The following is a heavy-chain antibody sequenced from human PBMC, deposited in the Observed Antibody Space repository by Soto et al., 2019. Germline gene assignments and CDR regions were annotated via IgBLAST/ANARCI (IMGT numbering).Heavy chain of an antibody. D-gene: IGHD2-15*01. V-gene: IGHV3-74*01. CDR1: GFTFSSYW. CDR2: INSDGSST. J-gene: IGHJ3*02. Sequence: GGSLRLSCAASGFTFSSYWMHWVRQAPGKGLVWVSRINSDGSSTSYADSVKGRFTISRDNAKNTLYLQMNSLRAEDTAVYYCARYCSGGSCYDAFDIWGQGTMVTVSS. CDR3: ARYCSGGSCYDAFDI.